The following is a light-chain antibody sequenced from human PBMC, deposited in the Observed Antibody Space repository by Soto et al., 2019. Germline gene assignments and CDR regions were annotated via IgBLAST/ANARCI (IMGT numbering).Light chain of an antibody. Sequence: EIVLTQSPATLSLSPGERATLSCRAIQSVSSNYLAWYQQKPGQAPRLLIFGASSRASGIPDRFSGSGSGTDFTLTIGRLETEDFAVYYCQQYGRSPATFGQGTKVDIK. CDR3: QQYGRSPAT. CDR1: QSVSSNY. V-gene: IGKV3-20*01. J-gene: IGKJ1*01. CDR2: GAS.